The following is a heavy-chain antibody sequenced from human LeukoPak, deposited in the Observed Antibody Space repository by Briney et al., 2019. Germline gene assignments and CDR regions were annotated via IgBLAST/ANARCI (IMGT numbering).Heavy chain of an antibody. CDR2: INHNGNVN. J-gene: IGHJ6*02. D-gene: IGHD3-16*01. CDR3: ARGGGLDV. Sequence: GGSLRLSCAASGFTFIGNWMNWARQAPGKGLEWVASINHNGNVNYYVDSVKGRFTISRDNAKNSLYLQMSNLRAEDTAVYFCARGGGLDVWGQGATVTVSS. CDR1: GFTFIGNW. V-gene: IGHV3-7*03.